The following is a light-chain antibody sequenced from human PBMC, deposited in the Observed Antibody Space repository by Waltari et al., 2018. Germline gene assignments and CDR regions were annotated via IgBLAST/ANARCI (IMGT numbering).Light chain of an antibody. Sequence: EIVLTQSPGPLSLSPGERATPSCRASQSVSSSYLAWYQQKPGQAPRRLVYGASSRATGIPDRFSGSGSGTDFTLTISRLEPEDFAVYYCQQYGSSPRTFGQGTKVEIK. V-gene: IGKV3-20*01. CDR1: QSVSSSY. J-gene: IGKJ1*01. CDR2: GAS. CDR3: QQYGSSPRT.